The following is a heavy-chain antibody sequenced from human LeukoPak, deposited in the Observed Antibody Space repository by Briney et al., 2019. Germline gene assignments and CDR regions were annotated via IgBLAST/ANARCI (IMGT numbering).Heavy chain of an antibody. J-gene: IGHJ4*02. CDR2: IYYSGST. D-gene: IGHD1-26*01. CDR3: ARHYSGSYFDHLDY. V-gene: IGHV4-59*08. Sequence: SETLSLTCTVSGGSISSYYWSWIRQPPGKGLEWIGYIYYSGSTNYNPSLKSRVTTSVDTSKNQFSLKLSSVTAADTAVYYCARHYSGSYFDHLDYWGQGTLVTVSS. CDR1: GGSISSYY.